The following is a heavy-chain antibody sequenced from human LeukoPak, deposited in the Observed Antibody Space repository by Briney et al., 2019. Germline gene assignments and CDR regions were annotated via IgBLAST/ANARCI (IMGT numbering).Heavy chain of an antibody. V-gene: IGHV1-8*02. CDR3: AREGDYYDSSGYGGFDY. D-gene: IGHD3-22*01. Sequence: ASVKVSCKASGYTFTSYDINWVRQATGQGLEWMGWMNPNSGNTGYAQKFQGRVTMTTDTSTSTAYMELRSLRSDDTAVYYCAREGDYYDSSGYGGFDYWGQGTLVTVSS. J-gene: IGHJ4*02. CDR2: MNPNSGNT. CDR1: GYTFTSYD.